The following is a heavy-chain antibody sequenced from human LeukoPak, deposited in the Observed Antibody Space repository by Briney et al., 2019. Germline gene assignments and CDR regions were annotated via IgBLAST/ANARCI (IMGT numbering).Heavy chain of an antibody. CDR2: IKQDGSEK. CDR3: ARDSATKVRGPVIVSTDF. CDR1: GFTFNTYW. Sequence: GGSLRLSCAASGFTFNTYWMSWVRQAPGKGLEWVGNIKQDGSEKNYMDSVKGRFTISRGNAKNSLYLQMNSLRAEDTAIYYCARDSATKVRGPVIVSTDFWGQGTLVTVSS. V-gene: IGHV3-7*01. J-gene: IGHJ4*02. D-gene: IGHD3-10*01.